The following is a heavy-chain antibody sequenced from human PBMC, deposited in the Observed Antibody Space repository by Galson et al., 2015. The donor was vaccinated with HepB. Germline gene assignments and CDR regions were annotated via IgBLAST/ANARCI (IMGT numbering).Heavy chain of an antibody. J-gene: IGHJ5*02. V-gene: IGHV1-18*01. CDR1: GYTFTSYG. D-gene: IGHD3-22*01. CDR3: ARDRPLDTYYYDSSGYYFDP. CDR2: ISAYNGNT. Sequence: SVKVSCKASGYTFTSYGISWVRQAPGQGLEWMGWISAYNGNTNYAQKLQGRVTMTTDTSTSTAYMELRSLRSDDTAVYYCARDRPLDTYYYDSSGYYFDPWGQGTLVTVSS.